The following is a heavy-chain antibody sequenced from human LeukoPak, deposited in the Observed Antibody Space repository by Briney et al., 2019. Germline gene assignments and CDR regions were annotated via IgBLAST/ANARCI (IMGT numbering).Heavy chain of an antibody. V-gene: IGHV6-1*01. CDR1: GDSFSSISAA. CDR3: ARDRYSDSNYDRFDY. Sequence: PSQTLSLTCALSGDSFSSISAAWNWLRQSPSRGLEWLGRTYYRSKWYNDYAVSVKSRITINPDTSKNQFSLQLNSVTPEDTAVYYCARDRYSDSNYDRFDYWGQGTLVTVSS. D-gene: IGHD4-11*01. J-gene: IGHJ4*02. CDR2: TYYRSKWYN.